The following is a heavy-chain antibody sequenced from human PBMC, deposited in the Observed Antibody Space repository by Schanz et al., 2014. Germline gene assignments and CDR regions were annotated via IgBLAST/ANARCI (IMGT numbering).Heavy chain of an antibody. J-gene: IGHJ3*02. V-gene: IGHV3-15*04. CDR3: TTFNNRDALYI. Sequence: EVRLVESGGGLVQPGGSLTLSCAASGFTFSSYLMSWVRQAPGKGLEWVGRIENNANGATTDYAAPVKGRFTVSRDDSRNTLYLQMNTLRTDDTALYYCTTFNNRDALYIWGQGTMVSVSS. CDR1: GFTFSSYL. D-gene: IGHD1-20*01. CDR2: IENNANGATT.